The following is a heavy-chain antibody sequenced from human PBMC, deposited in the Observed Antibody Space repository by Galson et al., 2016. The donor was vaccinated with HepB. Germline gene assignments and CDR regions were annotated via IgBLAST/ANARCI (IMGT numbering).Heavy chain of an antibody. J-gene: IGHJ4*02. CDR1: EFTFNNCP. Sequence: SLRLSCAASEFTFNNCPLHWVRQAPGKGLEWVAVLSHDGVTKFYADSVRARVTLPRDKAKTTVYLQMDGLSAEETAVYYCAREWELGGHFDYWGQGTLVTVSS. D-gene: IGHD1-26*01. V-gene: IGHV3-30-3*01. CDR2: LSHDGVTK. CDR3: AREWELGGHFDY.